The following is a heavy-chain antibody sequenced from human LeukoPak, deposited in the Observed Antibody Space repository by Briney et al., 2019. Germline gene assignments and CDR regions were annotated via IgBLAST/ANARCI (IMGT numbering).Heavy chain of an antibody. J-gene: IGHJ3*02. CDR3: AREVDYGDYGDAFDI. CDR2: ITGSGPCI. Sequence: PGGSLRLSCAASGFTFSTFAMHWVRLSPGKGLEWVSSITGSGPCILYADSVKRRFTISRDNTKNLLYLEMNSLRAEDTAVYYCAREVDYGDYGDAFDIWGQGTMVTVSS. V-gene: IGHV3-21*06. D-gene: IGHD4-17*01. CDR1: GFTFSTFA.